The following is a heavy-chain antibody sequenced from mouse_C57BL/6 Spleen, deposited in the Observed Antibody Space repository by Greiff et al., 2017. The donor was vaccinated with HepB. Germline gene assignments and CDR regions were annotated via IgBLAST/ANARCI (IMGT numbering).Heavy chain of an antibody. Sequence: EVQLVESGGGLVKPGGSLKLSCAASGFTFSSYTMSWVRQTPEKRLEWVATISGGGGNTYYPDSVKGRFTISRDNAKNTLYLQMSSLRSEDTALYYCARHVGGYYSSYWYFDVWGTGTTVTVSS. CDR1: GFTFSSYT. CDR3: ARHVGGYYSSYWYFDV. D-gene: IGHD2-3*01. V-gene: IGHV5-9*01. CDR2: ISGGGGNT. J-gene: IGHJ1*03.